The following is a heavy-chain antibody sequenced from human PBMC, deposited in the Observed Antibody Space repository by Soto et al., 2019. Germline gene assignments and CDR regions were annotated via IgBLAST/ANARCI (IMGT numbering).Heavy chain of an antibody. D-gene: IGHD5-12*01. CDR2: IYYSGST. J-gene: IGHJ4*02. Sequence: SETLSLTCTVSGGSISSGGYYWSWIRQQPGKGQEWIGYIYYSGSTYYNPSLKSRVTISVDTSKNQFSLKLSSVTAADTAVYYCARGIWVATTADYYLDSWGQATLVTVSS. CDR3: ARGIWVATTADYYLDS. CDR1: GGSISSGGYY. V-gene: IGHV4-31*03.